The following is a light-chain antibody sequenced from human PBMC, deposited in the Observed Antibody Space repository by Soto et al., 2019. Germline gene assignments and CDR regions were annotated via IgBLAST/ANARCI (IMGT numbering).Light chain of an antibody. V-gene: IGKV1-5*01. CDR2: DAS. J-gene: IGKJ1*01. CDR1: QIISSW. CDR3: RQYNSYST. Sequence: IQLTQSASTLSASVGDRVTMTCRASQIISSWLALYQQKLGRSPRLLIYDASILESGVPSRFSGSGSGTEFTLTIISLQPDDVATYYCRQYNSYSTFGQGTKVDIK.